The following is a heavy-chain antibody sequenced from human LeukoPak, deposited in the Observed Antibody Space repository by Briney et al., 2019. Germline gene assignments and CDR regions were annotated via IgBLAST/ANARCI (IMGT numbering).Heavy chain of an antibody. CDR2: IKQDGSEK. J-gene: IGHJ6*03. CDR1: GFTFSSYW. Sequence: GGSLRLSCVASGFTFSSYWMSWVRQAPGKGLEWVANIKQDGSEKYYVDSVKGRFTISRDNAKNSLYLQMNSLRAEDTAVYYCARTPYCSSTSCYWSYYYYMDVGGKGTTVTVSS. V-gene: IGHV3-7*01. CDR3: ARTPYCSSTSCYWSYYYYMDV. D-gene: IGHD2-2*01.